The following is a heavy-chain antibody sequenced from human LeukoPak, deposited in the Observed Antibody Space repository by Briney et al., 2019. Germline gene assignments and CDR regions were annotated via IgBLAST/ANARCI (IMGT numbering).Heavy chain of an antibody. CDR2: ISGSGDST. CDR1: GFTFSSYA. D-gene: IGHD3-16*01. J-gene: IGHJ4*02. CDR3: AKEESWYYFEY. V-gene: IGHV3-23*01. Sequence: PGGSLRISCAASGFTFSSYAMNWVRQAPGKGLEWVSAISGSGDSTYYADSVKGRLTISRDNSKKTLYLQMNSLRAEDTAVYYCAKEESWYYFEYWGQGTLVTVSS.